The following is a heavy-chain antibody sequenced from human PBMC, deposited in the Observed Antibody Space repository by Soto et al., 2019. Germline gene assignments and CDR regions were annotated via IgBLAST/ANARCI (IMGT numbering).Heavy chain of an antibody. CDR3: AKERAVAV. D-gene: IGHD6-19*01. CDR1: ELTFSTFT. Sequence: EVQLLESGGGLVQPGGSLSFSCAASELTFSTFTLNWFRQAPGRGLEWVSSISGSGGRTYYADSVKGRFTISRDNSKNTLYLQMSSLRAEDTAVYYCAKERAVAVWGQGTLVTVSS. V-gene: IGHV3-23*01. J-gene: IGHJ4*02. CDR2: ISGSGGRT.